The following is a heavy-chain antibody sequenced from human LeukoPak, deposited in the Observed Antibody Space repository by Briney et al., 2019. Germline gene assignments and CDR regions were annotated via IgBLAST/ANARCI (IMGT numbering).Heavy chain of an antibody. J-gene: IGHJ4*02. CDR2: ISRSATII. D-gene: IGHD3-22*01. CDR1: GFTFSSYS. CDR3: AKGSYYDSSGYYYFDS. V-gene: IGHV3-48*01. Sequence: TGGSLRLSCAASGFTFSSYSMTWVRQAPGKGLEWVSYISRSATIIYYRESVKGRFTISRDDAKNSVYLQLNSLRAEDTAVYYCAKGSYYDSSGYYYFDSWGQGTLVTVSS.